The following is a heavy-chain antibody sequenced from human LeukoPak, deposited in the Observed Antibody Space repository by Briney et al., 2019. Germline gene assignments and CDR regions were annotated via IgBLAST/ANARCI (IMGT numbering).Heavy chain of an antibody. CDR2: IGTEGDT. CDR1: GFTFSNKD. CDR3: ARSESYHYYGFDV. J-gene: IGHJ6*02. V-gene: IGHV3-13*01. Sequence: GGSLRLSCAASGFTFSNKDMYWVRQPTGKGLEWVSSIGTEGDTHYSGSVEGRFTISRENAENSLYLEMNSLRTEDTAIYYCARSESYHYYGFDVWGHGTTVTVSS.